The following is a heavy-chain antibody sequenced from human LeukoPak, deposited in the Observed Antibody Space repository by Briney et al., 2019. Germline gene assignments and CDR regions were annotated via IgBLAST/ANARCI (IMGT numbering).Heavy chain of an antibody. D-gene: IGHD3-10*02. CDR3: AREGMFGELLFDY. CDR2: INPNSGDT. Sequence: ASVKVSCKASGYTFTGYYMHWVRQAPGQGFEWMGWINPNSGDTNSAQKFQGRVTMTRDTSISTAYMELSRLRSDGTAVYYCAREGMFGELLFDYWGQGTLVTVSS. J-gene: IGHJ4*02. V-gene: IGHV1-2*02. CDR1: GYTFTGYY.